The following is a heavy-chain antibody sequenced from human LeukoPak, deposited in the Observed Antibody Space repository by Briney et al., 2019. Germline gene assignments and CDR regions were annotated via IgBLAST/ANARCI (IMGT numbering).Heavy chain of an antibody. V-gene: IGHV3-21*01. Sequence: PGGSLRLSCAASGFTFSRYSMNWVRQAPGKGLEWVSSISATSNYIYYADSVKGRFTISRDNAKNSLYLQMNSLRAEDTAVYYCARDTSGYTFDDWGQGTLVTVSS. J-gene: IGHJ4*02. D-gene: IGHD5-18*01. CDR3: ARDTSGYTFDD. CDR1: GFTFSRYS. CDR2: ISATSNYI.